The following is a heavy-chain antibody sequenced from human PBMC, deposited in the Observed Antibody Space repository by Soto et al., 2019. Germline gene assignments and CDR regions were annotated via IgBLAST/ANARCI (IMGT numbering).Heavy chain of an antibody. J-gene: IGHJ4*02. CDR2: ISGSGGST. Sequence: EVQLLESGGGLVQPGGSLRLSCAASGFTFSSYAMSWVRQAPGKGLEWVSAISGSGGSTYYADSVKGRFTISRDNSKNTLDLQMNSRRAEDTAVYYCAKDPRRAGYSSSWYKDYWGQGTLVTVSS. CDR3: AKDPRRAGYSSSWYKDY. V-gene: IGHV3-23*01. D-gene: IGHD6-13*01. CDR1: GFTFSSYA.